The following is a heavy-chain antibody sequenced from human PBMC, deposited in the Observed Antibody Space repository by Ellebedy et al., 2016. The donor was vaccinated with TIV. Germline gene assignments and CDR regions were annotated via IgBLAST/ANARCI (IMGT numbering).Heavy chain of an antibody. V-gene: IGHV4-59*01. CDR2: ISNTGRT. CDR1: GASISTSY. D-gene: IGHD3-10*01. J-gene: IGHJ4*02. Sequence: SETLSLTCTVSGASISTSYWSWIRQTPGKGLEWIGYISNTGRTNYNPSLHSRVTISADTSRNQLSLKLTSLTAADTAVYYCARDRRGSYDYWGQGTLITVSS. CDR3: ARDRRGSYDY.